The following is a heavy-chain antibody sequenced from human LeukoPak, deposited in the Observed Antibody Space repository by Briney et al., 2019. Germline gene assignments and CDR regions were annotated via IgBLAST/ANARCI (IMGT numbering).Heavy chain of an antibody. J-gene: IGHJ5*02. Sequence: PGGSLRLSCTASGFTFGDYAMSWVRQAPGKGLEWIGEINHSGSTNYNPSLKSRVTISVDTSKNQFSLKLSSVTAADTAVYYCARGRYYGSGSYKWFDPWGQGTLVTVSS. V-gene: IGHV4-34*01. D-gene: IGHD3-10*01. CDR1: GFTFGDYA. CDR2: INHSGST. CDR3: ARGRYYGSGSYKWFDP.